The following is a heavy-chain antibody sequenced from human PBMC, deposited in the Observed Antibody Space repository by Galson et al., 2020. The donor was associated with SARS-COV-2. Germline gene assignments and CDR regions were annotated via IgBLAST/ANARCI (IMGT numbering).Heavy chain of an antibody. J-gene: IGHJ4*02. CDR3: LREGDTIYPDY. D-gene: IGHD3-10*01. Sequence: GESLKISCAASGFTVGSRWISWVRRAPGKGLAWVSLIDAAGNPFYADSIKGRFTISRDNSRNIVFLQMTSLRAVDTAVYYCLREGDTIYPDYWGPGTLVTVSS. CDR2: IDAAGNP. CDR1: GFTVGSRW. V-gene: IGHV3-53*01.